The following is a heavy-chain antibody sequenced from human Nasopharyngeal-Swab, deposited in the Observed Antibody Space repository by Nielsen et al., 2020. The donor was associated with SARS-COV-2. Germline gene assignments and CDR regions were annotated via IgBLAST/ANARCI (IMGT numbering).Heavy chain of an antibody. Sequence: SETLSLTCAVYGGSFSGYYWSWIRQPPGKGLEWIGEINHSGSTNYNPSLKSRVTISVDTSKNQFSLQLNSVTPEDTAVYYCARAGTVAFDIWGQGTMVTVSS. V-gene: IGHV4-34*01. CDR3: ARAGTVAFDI. CDR1: GGSFSGYY. D-gene: IGHD4-17*01. CDR2: INHSGST. J-gene: IGHJ3*02.